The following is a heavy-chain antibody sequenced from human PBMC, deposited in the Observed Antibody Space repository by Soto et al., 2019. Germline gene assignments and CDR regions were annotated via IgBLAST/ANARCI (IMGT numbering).Heavy chain of an antibody. D-gene: IGHD2-15*01. CDR3: AKGKLGYCSGGSCYYHGLDV. V-gene: IGHV3-23*01. Sequence: EVQLLESGGGLVQPGRSLRLSCAASGFTFSSHAMSWVRQAPGKGLEWVSTISGSAYSTYYADSVKGRFTISRDNSKNTLYLQMNSLRAEDTALYYCAKGKLGYCSGGSCYYHGLDVWGQGTTVTVSS. J-gene: IGHJ6*02. CDR1: GFTFSSHA. CDR2: ISGSAYST.